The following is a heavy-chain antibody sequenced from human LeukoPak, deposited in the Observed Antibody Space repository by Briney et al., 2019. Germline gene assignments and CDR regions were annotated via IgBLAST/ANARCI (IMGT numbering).Heavy chain of an antibody. CDR3: ARVPGTIAAAGTGGWFDP. V-gene: IGHV4-59*08. CDR1: GGSISSYY. CDR2: IYYSGST. J-gene: IGHJ5*02. D-gene: IGHD6-13*01. Sequence: SETLSLTCTVSGGSISSYYWSWIRQPPGKGLEWIGYIYYSGSTNYNPSLKSRVTISVDTSKNQFSLKLSSVTAADTAVYYCARVPGTIAAAGTGGWFDPWGQGTLVTVSS.